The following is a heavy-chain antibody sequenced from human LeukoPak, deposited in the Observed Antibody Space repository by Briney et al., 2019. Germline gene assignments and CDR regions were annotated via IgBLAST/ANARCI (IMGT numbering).Heavy chain of an antibody. J-gene: IGHJ3*02. CDR3: VRNNWNDGGAFDI. V-gene: IGHV3-7*01. D-gene: IGHD1-1*01. Sequence: GGSLRLSCAASGFTFNSYWMSWVRQAPGKGLEWVANIKQDGSEKYYVDSVKGRFTISRDNAKNSLYLQMNSLRAEDTAVYYCVRNNWNDGGAFDIWGQGTTVTVSS. CDR2: IKQDGSEK. CDR1: GFTFNSYW.